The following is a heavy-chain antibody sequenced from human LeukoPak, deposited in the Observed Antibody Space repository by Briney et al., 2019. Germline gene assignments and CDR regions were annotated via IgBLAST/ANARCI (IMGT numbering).Heavy chain of an antibody. V-gene: IGHV3-15*01. CDR3: TTGSTSDYGSGSYTTIDC. CDR2: IKSKNNGGTT. J-gene: IGHJ4*02. D-gene: IGHD3-10*01. Sequence: GGSLRLSCAASGFTFRNAWVSWVRQAPGKGLEWVGRIKSKNNGGTTDYAAPVTGRFTISRDDSRNTPYLQMNSLKTEDTGVYYCTTGSTSDYGSGSYTTIDCWGQGTLVTVSS. CDR1: GFTFRNAW.